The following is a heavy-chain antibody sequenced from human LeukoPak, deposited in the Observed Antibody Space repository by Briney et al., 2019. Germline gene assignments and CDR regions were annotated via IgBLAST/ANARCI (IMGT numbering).Heavy chain of an antibody. V-gene: IGHV3-7*01. D-gene: IGHD4-23*01. CDR2: INQAGSEK. CDR1: GFTFSSYW. Sequence: GRSLRLSCAASGFTFSSYWMSWVRQAPGKGLEWVANINQAGSEKHYMDSVEGRFTISRDNAKNSLYLQMNSLRVEDTAVYYCARDLGNFDRGGSYFDCWGQGTLVTVSS. J-gene: IGHJ4*02. CDR3: ARDLGNFDRGGSYFDC.